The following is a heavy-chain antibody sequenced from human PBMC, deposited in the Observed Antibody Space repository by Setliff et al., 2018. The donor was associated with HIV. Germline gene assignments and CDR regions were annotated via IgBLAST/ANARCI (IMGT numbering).Heavy chain of an antibody. V-gene: IGHV4-59*11. J-gene: IGHJ6*03. Sequence: PSETLSLTCSVSGGSISSHYWTWIRQPPGKGLEWIGYIYYSGSTSYNPSLKSRVTISVDSSKNQLSLKVSSVTAADSAVYYCARGAGGVNYHYYYYMDIWGSGTAVTVSS. D-gene: IGHD2-8*02. CDR3: ARGAGGVNYHYYYYMDI. CDR2: IYYSGST. CDR1: GGSISSHY.